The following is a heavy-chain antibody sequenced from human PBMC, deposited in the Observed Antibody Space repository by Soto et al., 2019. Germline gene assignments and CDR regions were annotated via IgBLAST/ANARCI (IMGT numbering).Heavy chain of an antibody. J-gene: IGHJ6*03. CDR3: ARPFMDHYYYYYMDV. D-gene: IGHD3-3*02. CDR2: ISSSGSTI. Sequence: GGSLRLSCAASGFTFSDYYMSWIRQAPGKGLEWVSYISSSGSTIYYADSVKGRFTISRDNAKNSLYLQMNSLRAEDTAVYYCARPFMDHYYYYYMDVWGKGTTVTVSS. CDR1: GFTFSDYY. V-gene: IGHV3-11*01.